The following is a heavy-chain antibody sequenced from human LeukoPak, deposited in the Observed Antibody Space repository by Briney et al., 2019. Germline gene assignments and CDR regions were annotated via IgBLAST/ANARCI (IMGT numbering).Heavy chain of an antibody. D-gene: IGHD3-3*01. CDR3: VRAVTDDDFSGGYPNWFDP. Sequence: ASVKVSCQSSGYIFSNFEINWVRQAAGQGLEWMGGIHPNSGNTVYVHKFRGRVTFTRDTSATTDYMELNSLGSEDTGPYYCVRAVTDDDFSGGYPNWFDPWGQGTLVTVSS. CDR2: IHPNSGNT. CDR1: GYIFSNFE. J-gene: IGHJ5*02. V-gene: IGHV1-8*01.